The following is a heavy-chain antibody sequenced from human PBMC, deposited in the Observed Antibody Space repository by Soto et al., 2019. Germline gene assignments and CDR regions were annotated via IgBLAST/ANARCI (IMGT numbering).Heavy chain of an antibody. V-gene: IGHV1-18*04. Sequence: QVQLVQSGVEVKKPGASVKVSCKASGYTFISHGISWVRQAPGQGLEWMGWIGGKNGNTNYAQKLQGRVTLTTDTSTGTAYMELRSVRSDDTAVYYCARVSSSIVVVPDYGMDVWGQGTTVTVSS. CDR3: ARVSSSIVVVPDYGMDV. CDR1: GYTFISHG. CDR2: IGGKNGNT. J-gene: IGHJ6*02. D-gene: IGHD2-15*01.